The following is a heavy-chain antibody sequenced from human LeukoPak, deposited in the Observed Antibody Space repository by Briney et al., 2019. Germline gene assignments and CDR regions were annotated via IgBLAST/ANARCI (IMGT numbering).Heavy chain of an antibody. D-gene: IGHD5-18*01. CDR3: ASRSGYSYGHFDY. CDR2: ISDSGGST. J-gene: IGHJ4*02. CDR1: GFTFSTYA. Sequence: GGSLRLSCTASGFTFSTYAMSWVRQAPGKGLEWVSGISDSGGSTYYADSVKGRFTISRDNSKNTLYLQMNSLRAEDTAVYYCASRSGYSYGHFDYWGQGTLVTVSS. V-gene: IGHV3-23*01.